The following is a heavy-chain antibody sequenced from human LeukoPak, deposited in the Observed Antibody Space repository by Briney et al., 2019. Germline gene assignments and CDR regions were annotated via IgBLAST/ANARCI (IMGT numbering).Heavy chain of an antibody. D-gene: IGHD3-10*01. J-gene: IGHJ4*02. CDR1: GFTFSDYY. Sequence: PGGSLRLSCAASGFTFSDYYMSWIRQAPGKGLEWLSYISSSTSYTNYADSVKGRCTISRDNAKSSLYLQMNSLRAEDTAVYYCARDHGFGESYFDYWGQGTLVTVSS. CDR2: ISSSTSYT. V-gene: IGHV3-11*05. CDR3: ARDHGFGESYFDY.